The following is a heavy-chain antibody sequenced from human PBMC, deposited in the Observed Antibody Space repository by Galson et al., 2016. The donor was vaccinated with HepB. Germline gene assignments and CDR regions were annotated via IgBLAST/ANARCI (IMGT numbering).Heavy chain of an antibody. CDR3: ARAVIQGTAMGLDY. Sequence: SLRLSCAASGFTFRNYWMTWVRQAPGKGLEWVANIKEDGREQYYVDSVRGRFTISRDSARSTLYLQMNSLRAEDTAVYYCARAVIQGTAMGLDYWGQGTLVTVS. J-gene: IGHJ4*02. CDR1: GFTFRNYW. V-gene: IGHV3-7*01. D-gene: IGHD5-18*01. CDR2: IKEDGREQ.